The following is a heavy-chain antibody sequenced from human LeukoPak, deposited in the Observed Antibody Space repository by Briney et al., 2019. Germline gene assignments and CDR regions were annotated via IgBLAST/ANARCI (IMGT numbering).Heavy chain of an antibody. D-gene: IGHD3-10*01. V-gene: IGHV3-23*01. J-gene: IGHJ4*02. CDR2: ISGSGGST. CDR1: GFTFSSHS. CDR3: ANSGGYYPEEHY. Sequence: PGGSLRLSCAGSGFTFSSHSMNWVRQAPGKGLEWVSAISGSGGSTYYADSVKGRFTISRDNSKNTLYLQMNSLRAEDTAVYYCANSGGYYPEEHYWGQGTLVTVSS.